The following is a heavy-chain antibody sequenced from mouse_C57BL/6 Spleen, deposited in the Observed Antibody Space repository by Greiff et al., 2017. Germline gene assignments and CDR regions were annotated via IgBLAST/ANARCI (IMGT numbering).Heavy chain of an antibody. CDR1: GYTFTSYW. Sequence: QVQLQQPGAELVMPGASVKLSCKASGYTFTSYWMHWVKQRPGQGLEWIGEIDPSDSYTNYNQKFKGKSTLTVDKSSRTAYMQLSSLTSEDSAVYYCARAEGVPYFDVWGTGTTVTVSS. V-gene: IGHV1-69*01. D-gene: IGHD6-1*01. CDR2: IDPSDSYT. CDR3: ARAEGVPYFDV. J-gene: IGHJ1*03.